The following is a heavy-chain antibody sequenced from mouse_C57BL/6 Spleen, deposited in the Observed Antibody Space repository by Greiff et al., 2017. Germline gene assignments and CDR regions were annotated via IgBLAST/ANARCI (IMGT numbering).Heavy chain of an antibody. D-gene: IGHD1-3*01. CDR1: GYTFTSYW. CDR3: ASSGAPGGAFAY. CDR2: IDPSDSET. V-gene: IGHV1-52*01. J-gene: IGHJ3*01. Sequence: QVQLQQPGAELVRPGSSVKLSCKASGYTFTSYWMHWVKQRPIQGLEWIGNIDPSDSETHYNQKFKDKATLTVDKSSSTAYMQLSSLTSEDSAVYYCASSGAPGGAFAYWGQGTLVTVSA.